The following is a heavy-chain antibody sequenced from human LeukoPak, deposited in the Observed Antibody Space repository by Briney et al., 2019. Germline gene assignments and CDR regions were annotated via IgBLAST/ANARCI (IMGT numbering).Heavy chain of an antibody. CDR2: IYYSGST. CDR3: ASAGYDFWSGYFDY. Sequence: TSQTLSLTCTVSGGSISSGGYYWSWIRQHPGKGLEWIGYIYYSGSTYYNPSLKSRVTISVDTSKNQFSLKLSSVTAADTAVYYRASAGYDFWSGYFDYWGQGTLVTVSS. CDR1: GGSISSGGYY. D-gene: IGHD3-3*01. J-gene: IGHJ4*02. V-gene: IGHV4-31*03.